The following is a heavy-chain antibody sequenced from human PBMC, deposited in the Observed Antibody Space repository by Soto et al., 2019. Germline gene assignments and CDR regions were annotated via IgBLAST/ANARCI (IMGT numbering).Heavy chain of an antibody. V-gene: IGHV3-7*01. J-gene: IGHJ6*02. CDR3: ARAAYYDFWSGYSNYYGIDF. Sequence: LRLSCAASGFTFSSYWMSWVRQAPGKGLEWVANIKQDGSEKYYVDSVKGRFTISRDNAKNSLYLQMNSLRAEDTAVYYCARAAYYDFWSGYSNYYGIDFSGQVTMVTVSS. CDR2: IKQDGSEK. CDR1: GFTFSSYW. D-gene: IGHD3-3*01.